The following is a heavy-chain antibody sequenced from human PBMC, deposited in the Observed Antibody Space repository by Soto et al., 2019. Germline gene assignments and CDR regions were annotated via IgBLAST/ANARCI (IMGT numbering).Heavy chain of an antibody. CDR1: GFTFSSSA. V-gene: IGHV3-23*01. J-gene: IGHJ4*02. CDR3: AKGLCSSTSCYVGM. D-gene: IGHD2-2*01. Sequence: PGGSLRLSCAASGFTFSSSAMSWVRQAPGKGLEWVSVISGSGGSTYYADSAKGRFTISRDNSKNTLYLQMNSLRVEDTAVYHCAKGLCSSTSCYVGMWGQGTLVTVSS. CDR2: ISGSGGST.